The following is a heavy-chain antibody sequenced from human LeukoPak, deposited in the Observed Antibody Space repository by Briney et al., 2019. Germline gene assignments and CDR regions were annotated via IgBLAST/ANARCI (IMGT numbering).Heavy chain of an antibody. J-gene: IGHJ4*02. D-gene: IGHD3-22*01. V-gene: IGHV4-4*07. CDR2: IYMGTT. CDR1: GGSISTFF. Sequence: PSGTLSLTCTVSGGSISTFFWTWIRQSAGKGLEWIGRIYMGTTYYNPSVESRATISVDTSNNRFSLKLTSLTAADTAVYYCARGTGMTSSSGYYSFDYWGRGSLVTVSS. CDR3: ARGTGMTSSSGYYSFDY.